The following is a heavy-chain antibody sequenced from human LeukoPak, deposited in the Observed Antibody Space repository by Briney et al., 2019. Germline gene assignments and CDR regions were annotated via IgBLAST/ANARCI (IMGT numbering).Heavy chain of an antibody. Sequence: GESLKISCKGSGYSFNSYWIVWVRQMPGKGLEWVGIKYPGDSDTRYSPSFQGQVTISADEIISTAYFQWSSLKASDTAIYYCARPLRGVTTYPYYSAMDVWGQGTTVTVS. CDR1: GYSFNSYW. CDR3: ARPLRGVTTYPYYSAMDV. D-gene: IGHD4-17*01. V-gene: IGHV5-51*01. J-gene: IGHJ6*02. CDR2: KYPGDSDT.